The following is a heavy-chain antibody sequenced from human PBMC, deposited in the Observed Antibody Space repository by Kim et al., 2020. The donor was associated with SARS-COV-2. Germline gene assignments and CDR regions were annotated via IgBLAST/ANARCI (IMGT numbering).Heavy chain of an antibody. Sequence: SETLSLTCAVYGGSFSGYYWSWIRQPPGKGLEWIGEINHSGSTNYNPSLKSRVTISVDTSKNQFSLKLSSVTAADTAVYYCARHGETYGSRGSFDPWGQGTLVTVSS. CDR3: ARHGETYGSRGSFDP. V-gene: IGHV4-34*01. D-gene: IGHD3-22*01. CDR1: GGSFSGYY. J-gene: IGHJ5*02. CDR2: INHSGST.